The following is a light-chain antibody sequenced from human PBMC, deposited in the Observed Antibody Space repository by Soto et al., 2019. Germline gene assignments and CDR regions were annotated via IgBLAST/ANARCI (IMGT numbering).Light chain of an antibody. CDR1: SSDVGVYNY. CDR2: EVS. J-gene: IGLJ1*01. V-gene: IGLV2-14*01. Sequence: QSALTQPASVSGSPGQSITISCTGTSSDVGVYNYVSWYQQHPGKAPKLMIYEVSNRPSGVSTRFSGSKSVNTASLTISGLQPEDEADYYCSSYTSSSTYVFGTGTKVTVL. CDR3: SSYTSSSTYV.